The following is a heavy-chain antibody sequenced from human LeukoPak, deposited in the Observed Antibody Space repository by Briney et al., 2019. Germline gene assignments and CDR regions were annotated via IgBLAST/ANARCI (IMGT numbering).Heavy chain of an antibody. CDR3: ARNSVAMDV. D-gene: IGHD4-23*01. J-gene: IGHJ6*02. CDR2: TAYRSKWST. CDR1: GVSVSNNIIA. Sequence: SQTLSLTCAISGVSVSNNIIAWNWIRWRPSRGLEWLGRTAYRSKWSTDYALSVRGRISINPDTSKNQISLQLNSVTPEDTAVYYCARNSVAMDVWGQGTTVTVSS. V-gene: IGHV6-1*01.